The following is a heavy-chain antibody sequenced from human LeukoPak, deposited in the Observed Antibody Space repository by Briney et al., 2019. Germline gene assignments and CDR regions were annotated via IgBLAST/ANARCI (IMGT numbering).Heavy chain of an antibody. Sequence: KPSETLSLTCTVSGGSISSSSYYWGWIRQPPGKGLEWIGSIYYSGSTYYNPSLKSRVTISVDTAKNQFSLKLSSVTAADTAVYYCARRAGGHSSVDYWGQGTLVTVPS. CDR3: ARRAGGHSSVDY. D-gene: IGHD6-19*01. J-gene: IGHJ4*02. CDR1: GGSISSSSYY. V-gene: IGHV4-39*01. CDR2: IYYSGST.